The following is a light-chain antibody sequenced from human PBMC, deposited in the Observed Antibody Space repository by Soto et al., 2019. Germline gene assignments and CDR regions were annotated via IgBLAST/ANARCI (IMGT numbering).Light chain of an antibody. CDR2: DVN. CDR3: SSYTTSNTPLYV. Sequence: QSALTQAASVSGSPGQSITISCTGTSSDVAAYNYVSWFQHHAGKAPKLMLYDVNNRPSGVSNRFSGSKSGNTASLTISGLQVEDEADYYCSSYTTSNTPLYVFGTGTKLTVL. J-gene: IGLJ1*01. V-gene: IGLV2-14*03. CDR1: SSDVAAYNY.